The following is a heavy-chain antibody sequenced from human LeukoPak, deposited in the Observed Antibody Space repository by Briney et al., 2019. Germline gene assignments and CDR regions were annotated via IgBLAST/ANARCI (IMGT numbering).Heavy chain of an antibody. CDR1: GFPFSEYS. D-gene: IGHD1-1*01. V-gene: IGHV3-48*01. CDR2: IGIDSGNT. CDR3: ARDHNYAFDN. J-gene: IGHJ4*02. Sequence: GGSQRPSCTASGFPFSEYSMNWVRQAPGKGLEWISYIGIDSGNTKYADSVRGRFTISADKAKNSLYLQMNSLRVEDTAVYYCARDHNYAFDNWGQGTLVSVAP.